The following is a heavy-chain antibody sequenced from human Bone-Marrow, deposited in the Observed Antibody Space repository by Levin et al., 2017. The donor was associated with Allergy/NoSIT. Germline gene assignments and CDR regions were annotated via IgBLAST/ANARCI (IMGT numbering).Heavy chain of an antibody. CDR1: GFTFSSYA. J-gene: IGHJ4*02. Sequence: TGESLKISCAASGFTFSSYAMHWVRQAPGKGLEWVAVISYDGSNKYYADSVKGRFTISRDNSKNTLYLQMNSLRAEDTAVYYCARARPSGSPSPVYWWGQGTLVTVSS. CDR2: ISYDGSNK. V-gene: IGHV3-30-3*01. CDR3: ARARPSGSPSPVYW. D-gene: IGHD1-26*01.